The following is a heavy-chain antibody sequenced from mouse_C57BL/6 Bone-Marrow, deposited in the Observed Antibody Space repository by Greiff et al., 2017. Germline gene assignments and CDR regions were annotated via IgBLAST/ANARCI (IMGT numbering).Heavy chain of an antibody. V-gene: IGHV1-59*01. CDR2: IDPSDSYT. CDR1: GYTFTSYW. CDR3: ARALSYFDY. J-gene: IGHJ2*01. Sequence: QVQLQQPGAELVRPGTSVKLSCKASGYTFTSYWMHWVKQRPGQGLEWIGVIDPSDSYTNYNQTFKGKATLTVDTSSSTAYMQLSSLTSEDSAVYYCARALSYFDYWGQGTTLTVSS. D-gene: IGHD6-1*01.